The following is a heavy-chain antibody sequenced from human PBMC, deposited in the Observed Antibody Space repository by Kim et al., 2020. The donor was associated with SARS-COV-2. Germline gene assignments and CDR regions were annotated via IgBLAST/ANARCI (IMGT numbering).Heavy chain of an antibody. CDR1: GYTLTELS. CDR2: FDPEDGET. V-gene: IGHV1-24*01. J-gene: IGHJ6*02. D-gene: IGHD3-10*01. CDR3: ATAGVISPDYYYYYGMYV. Sequence: ASVKVSCKVSGYTLTELSMHWVRQAPGKGLEWMGGFDPEDGETIYAQKFQGRVTMTEDTSTDTAYMELSSLRSEDTAVYYCATAGVISPDYYYYYGMYVWGQGTTVTVSS.